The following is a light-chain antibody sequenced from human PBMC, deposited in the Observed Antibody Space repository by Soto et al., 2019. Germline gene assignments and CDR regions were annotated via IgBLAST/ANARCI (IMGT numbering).Light chain of an antibody. CDR3: ISYTSSSTLV. J-gene: IGLJ2*01. CDR1: SSDVGGYNY. V-gene: IGLV2-14*03. CDR2: DVS. Sequence: QSALTQPASVSGSPGQSITISCTGTSSDVGGYNYVSWYQQHPGKAPTLMIYDVSNRPSGVSNRFSGSKSGNTASLTISGLQAEDEADYYCISYTSSSTLVFGGGTQLTVL.